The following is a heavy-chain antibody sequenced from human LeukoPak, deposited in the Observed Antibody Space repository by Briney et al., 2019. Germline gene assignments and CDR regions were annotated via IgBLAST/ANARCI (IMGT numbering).Heavy chain of an antibody. CDR3: ARVVLGYSSSPYFDY. Sequence: ASVKVSCKASGYTFTSYYMHWVRLAPGQGREWMGIINPSGGSTSYAQKFQGRVTMTRDTSTSTVYMELSSLRSEDTAVYYCARVVLGYSSSPYFDYWGQGTLVTVSS. V-gene: IGHV1-46*03. D-gene: IGHD6-6*01. CDR1: GYTFTSYY. CDR2: INPSGGST. J-gene: IGHJ4*02.